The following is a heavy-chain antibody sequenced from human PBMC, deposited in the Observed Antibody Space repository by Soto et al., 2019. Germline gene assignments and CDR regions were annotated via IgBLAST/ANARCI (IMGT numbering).Heavy chain of an antibody. V-gene: IGHV3-30*18. J-gene: IGHJ6*02. Sequence: GGSLRLSCAASGFTFSSYGMHWVRQAPGKGLEWVAVISYDGSNKYYADSVKGRFTISRDNSKNTLYLQMNSLRAEDTAVYYCAKDERYSSGWTDYYYYGMDVWGQGTTVTVSS. CDR2: ISYDGSNK. CDR3: AKDERYSSGWTDYYYYGMDV. D-gene: IGHD6-19*01. CDR1: GFTFSSYG.